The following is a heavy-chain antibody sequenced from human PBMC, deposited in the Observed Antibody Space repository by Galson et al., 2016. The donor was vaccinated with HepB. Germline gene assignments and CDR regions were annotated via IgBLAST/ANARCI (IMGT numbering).Heavy chain of an antibody. J-gene: IGHJ4*02. Sequence: TLSLTCTVSGGSISSGGYYWSWIRQHPGEGLEWIGYIYYSGNTYYSPSLKSRVTISVDTSKNQFSLKLTSVTAADTAVYYCARDLCSSTSCYHLFDYWGQGILVTVSS. D-gene: IGHD2-2*01. CDR2: IYYSGNT. CDR3: ARDLCSSTSCYHLFDY. V-gene: IGHV4-31*03. CDR1: GGSISSGGYY.